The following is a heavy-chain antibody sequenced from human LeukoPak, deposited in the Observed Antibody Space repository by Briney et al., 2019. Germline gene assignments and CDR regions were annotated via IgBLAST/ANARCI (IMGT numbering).Heavy chain of an antibody. CDR3: AREGRYSGYRY. CDR2: INPSSGGT. V-gene: IGHV1-2*02. J-gene: IGHJ4*02. Sequence: ASVKVSCKASGYTFTGYYMHWVRQAPGQGLEWMGWINPSSGGTNYAQKFQGRVTMTRDTSISTAYMGLSRPRSDDTAVYYCAREGRYSGYRYWGQGTLVTVSS. CDR1: GYTFTGYY. D-gene: IGHD5-12*01.